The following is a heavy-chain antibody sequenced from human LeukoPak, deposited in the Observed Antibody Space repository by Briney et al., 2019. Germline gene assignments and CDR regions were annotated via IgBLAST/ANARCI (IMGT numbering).Heavy chain of an antibody. D-gene: IGHD3-9*01. CDR1: GFTVSSNY. CDR3: AREALIYYDILTGYYRYFDY. CDR2: IYSGGST. Sequence: GGSLRLSCAASGFTVSSNYLSWVRQAPGKGLEWVSVIYSGGSTYYADSVKGRFTISRDNSKNTLYLQMNSLRAEDTAVYYCAREALIYYDILTGYYRYFDYWGQGTLVTVSP. J-gene: IGHJ4*02. V-gene: IGHV3-66*01.